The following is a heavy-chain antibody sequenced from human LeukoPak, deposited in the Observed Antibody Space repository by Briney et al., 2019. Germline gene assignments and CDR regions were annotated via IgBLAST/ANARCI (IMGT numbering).Heavy chain of an antibody. CDR2: IYYSGST. CDR1: GGSISSYY. Sequence: KPSETLSLTCTVSGGSISSYYWSWIRQPPGKGLEWIGYIYYSGSTNYNPSLKSRVTISVDTSKNQFSLKLSSVTVADTAVYYCASAHDYGDYALENWGQGTLVTVSS. D-gene: IGHD4-17*01. J-gene: IGHJ4*02. V-gene: IGHV4-59*01. CDR3: ASAHDYGDYALEN.